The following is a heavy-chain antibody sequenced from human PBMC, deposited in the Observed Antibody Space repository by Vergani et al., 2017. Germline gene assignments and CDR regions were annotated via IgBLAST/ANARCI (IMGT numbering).Heavy chain of an antibody. V-gene: IGHV3-33*01. CDR3: ARDRVYRTMPRGVLDY. CDR1: GFTFSSYG. Sequence: QVQLVESGGGVVQPGRSLRLSCAASGFTFSSYGMHWVRQAPGKGLEWVAVIWYDGSNKYYADSVKGRFTISRDNSKNTLYLQMNSLRAEDTAVYYCARDRVYRTMPRGVLDYWGQGTLVTVSS. J-gene: IGHJ4*02. CDR2: IWYDGSNK. D-gene: IGHD2-2*01.